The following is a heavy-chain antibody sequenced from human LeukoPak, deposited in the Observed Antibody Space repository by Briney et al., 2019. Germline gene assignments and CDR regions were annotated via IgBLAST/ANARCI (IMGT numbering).Heavy chain of an antibody. CDR3: AREASGGYFDY. CDR1: GYTFTTYY. D-gene: IGHD4-23*01. Sequence: ASVKLSCKASGYTFTTYYIHWVRQAPGQGLEWMGIIDPTGGSTNYAQTFRGRVTMTRDTSTNTVYMDLSSLRSEDTAVYYCAREASGGYFDYWGQGTLVIVSS. V-gene: IGHV1-46*01. CDR2: IDPTGGST. J-gene: IGHJ4*02.